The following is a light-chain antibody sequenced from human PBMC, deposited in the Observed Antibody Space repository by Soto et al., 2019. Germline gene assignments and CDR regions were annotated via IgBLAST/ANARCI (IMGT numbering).Light chain of an antibody. CDR3: SSYTSSSTRV. CDR2: DVS. J-gene: IGLJ1*01. CDR1: SSDVGGYNY. Sequence: QSVLTQPASVSGSPGQSITISCTGTSSDVGGYNYVSWYQQHPGKAPKLMIYDVSNRPSGVSNRFSGSKSGNTASLTISGLQAEEEADYDCSSYTSSSTRVFGTGTKLTVL. V-gene: IGLV2-14*01.